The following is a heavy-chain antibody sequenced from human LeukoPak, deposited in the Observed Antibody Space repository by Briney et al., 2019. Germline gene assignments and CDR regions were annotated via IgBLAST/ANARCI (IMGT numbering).Heavy chain of an antibody. D-gene: IGHD2-8*01. CDR1: GYTFTSYD. Sequence: ASVKVSCKASGYTFTSYDMHWVRQAPGQGIEWMGIINLSGGSTSYAQKFQSRVTMTRDTSRSTGYMGLSSLRSEDTAVYYCARDGVLGFTHHFDYWGEGTLVTVSS. CDR2: INLSGGST. V-gene: IGHV1-46*01. CDR3: ARDGVLGFTHHFDY. J-gene: IGHJ4*02.